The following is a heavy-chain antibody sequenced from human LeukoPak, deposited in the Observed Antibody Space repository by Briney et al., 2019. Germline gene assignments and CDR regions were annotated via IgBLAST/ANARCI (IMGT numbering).Heavy chain of an antibody. D-gene: IGHD5-18*01. V-gene: IGHV4-59*08. CDR3: ASRGGYSYGLLDY. Sequence: SETLSLTCTVSGGSISSYYWSWIRQPPGKGLEWVGYIYYSRSTNYNPSLKSRVTISVDTSKSQFSLKLSSVTAADTAVYYCASRGGYSYGLLDYWGQGTLVTVSS. CDR2: IYYSRST. CDR1: GGSISSYY. J-gene: IGHJ4*02.